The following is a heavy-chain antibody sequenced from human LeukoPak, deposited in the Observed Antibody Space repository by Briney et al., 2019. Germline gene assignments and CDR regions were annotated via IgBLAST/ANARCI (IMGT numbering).Heavy chain of an antibody. V-gene: IGHV1-2*06. D-gene: IGHD2-21*01. CDR3: ARDLKYQLLLGWFDP. CDR2: INPNNGAT. J-gene: IGHJ5*02. CDR1: GYTFTGYY. Sequence: ASVKFSCKASGYTFTGYYIHWVRQAPGQGLEWMGRINPNNGATNYAQKFQGRVTVTRDTSISIVYMELRRLRSDDTAVCYCARDLKYQLLLGWFDPWGQGSLVTVSS.